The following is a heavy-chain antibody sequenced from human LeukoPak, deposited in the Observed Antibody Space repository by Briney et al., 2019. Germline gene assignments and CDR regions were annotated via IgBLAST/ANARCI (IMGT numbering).Heavy chain of an antibody. J-gene: IGHJ5*02. Sequence: ASVKVSCEASGYTFTGYYMHWVRQAPGQGLEWMGWINPNSGGTNYAQKFQGRVTMTRDTSISTAYMELRSLRSDDTAVYYCAREMGSSWYYWFDPWGQGTLVTVSS. V-gene: IGHV1-2*02. CDR1: GYTFTGYY. CDR3: AREMGSSWYYWFDP. D-gene: IGHD6-13*01. CDR2: INPNSGGT.